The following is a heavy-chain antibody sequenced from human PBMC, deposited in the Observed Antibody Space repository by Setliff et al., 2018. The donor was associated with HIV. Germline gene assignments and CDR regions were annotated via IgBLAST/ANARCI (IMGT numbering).Heavy chain of an antibody. V-gene: IGHV1-18*01. CDR3: ARDHHSGRGSDFPWYSDL. D-gene: IGHD1-26*01. CDR2: ITSYNGNT. CDR1: GYTFSNYG. J-gene: IGHJ2*01. Sequence: ASVKVSCKASGYTFSNYGITWVRQAPGQGLEWMGWITSYNGNTNYAKKFKGRVTMTTDTSTSIAYMELRSLRSEDTAVYYCARDHHSGRGSDFPWYSDLWGRGTLVTVSS.